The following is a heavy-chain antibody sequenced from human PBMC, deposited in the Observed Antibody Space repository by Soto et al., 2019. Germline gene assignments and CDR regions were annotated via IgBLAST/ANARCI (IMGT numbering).Heavy chain of an antibody. CDR3: ARELLGRYCSSTRCPFDP. D-gene: IGHD2-2*01. J-gene: IGHJ5*02. V-gene: IGHV4-59*01. CDR1: GGSISSYY. CDR2: IYYSGST. Sequence: KPSETLSLTCTVSGGSISSYYWSWIRQPPGKGLEWIGYIYYSGSTNYNPSLKSRVTISVDTSKNQFSLKLSSVTAADTAVYYCARELLGRYCSSTRCPFDPWGQGTLVTVSS.